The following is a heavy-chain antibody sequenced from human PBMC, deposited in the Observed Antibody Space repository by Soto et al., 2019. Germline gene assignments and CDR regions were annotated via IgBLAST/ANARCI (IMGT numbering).Heavy chain of an antibody. Sequence: QVQLVQSGAEVNKPGASVKVSCKASGYTFTSYAMHWVRQAPGQRLEWMGWINAGNGNTKYSQKFQGRVTITRDTAASTAYMELSSLRSEDTAVYYCARDQWYYDILTGYYPAGGFDYWGQGTLVTVSS. CDR1: GYTFTSYA. CDR3: ARDQWYYDILTGYYPAGGFDY. CDR2: INAGNGNT. V-gene: IGHV1-3*01. D-gene: IGHD3-9*01. J-gene: IGHJ4*02.